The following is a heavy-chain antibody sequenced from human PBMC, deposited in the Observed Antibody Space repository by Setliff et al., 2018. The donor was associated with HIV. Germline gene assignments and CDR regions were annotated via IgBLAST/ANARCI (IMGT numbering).Heavy chain of an antibody. Sequence: LRHSCVASGFTFSRYWMSWVRQAPGKGLEFVANIKEDGSVTNYVDSVKGRFTISRDNGKNSLYLQMNSLRAEDTAVYYCVRDLHFAFDIWGQGTMVTVSS. J-gene: IGHJ3*02. D-gene: IGHD3-3*02. V-gene: IGHV3-7*01. CDR2: IKEDGSVT. CDR1: GFTFSRYW. CDR3: VRDLHFAFDI.